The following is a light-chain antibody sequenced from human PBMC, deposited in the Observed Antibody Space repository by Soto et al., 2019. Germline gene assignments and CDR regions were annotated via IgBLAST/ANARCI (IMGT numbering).Light chain of an antibody. V-gene: IGKV3-20*01. CDR3: QQYVTSPRT. J-gene: IGKJ1*01. CDR1: QSVSTY. CDR2: GAS. Sequence: EIVLTQSPATLSLSPGERATLSCRASQSVSTYLAWYQQKPGQAPRLLIYGASFRATGIPDRFSGRGSGTDFTLSISRLEPEDFAVYYCQQYVTSPRTFGQGTKVDIK.